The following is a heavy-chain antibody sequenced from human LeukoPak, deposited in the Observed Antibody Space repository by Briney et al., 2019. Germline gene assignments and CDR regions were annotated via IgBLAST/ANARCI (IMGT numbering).Heavy chain of an antibody. CDR3: ARTVVPAAIGVSFGYYYYYMDV. Sequence: SETLSLTCTVSGGSISSGGYCWSWIRQHPGKGLEWIGYIYYSGSTYYNPSLKSRVTISVDTSKNQFSLKLSSVTAADTAVYYCARTVVPAAIGVSFGYYYYYMDVWGKGTTVTVSS. CDR2: IYYSGST. J-gene: IGHJ6*03. CDR1: GGSISSGGYC. D-gene: IGHD2-2*02. V-gene: IGHV4-31*03.